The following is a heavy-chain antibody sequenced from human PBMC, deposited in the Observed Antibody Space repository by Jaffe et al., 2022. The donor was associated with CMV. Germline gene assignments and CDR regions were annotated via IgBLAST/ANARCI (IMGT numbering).Heavy chain of an antibody. Sequence: EVQLVESGGGLVKPGGSLRLSCAASGFTFSSYSMNWVRQAPGKGLEWVSSISSASSDMSYADSVKGRFTISRDNAKNSLYLQMNSLTAEDTAVYYCARDQLEAGGFAFDYWGQGTLVTVSS. CDR1: GFTFSSYS. D-gene: IGHD3-16*01. CDR2: ISSASSDM. CDR3: ARDQLEAGGFAFDY. V-gene: IGHV3-21*02. J-gene: IGHJ4*02.